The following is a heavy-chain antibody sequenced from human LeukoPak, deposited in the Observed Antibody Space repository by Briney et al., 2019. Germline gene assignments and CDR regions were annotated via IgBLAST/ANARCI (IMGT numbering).Heavy chain of an antibody. V-gene: IGHV4-34*01. J-gene: IGHJ5*02. CDR2: INHSGST. CDR3: ARAPRGGPAAT. Sequence: PSETLSLTCAVYGGSFSGYYWSWIRQPPGKGLEWIGEINHSGSTNYNPSLKSRVTISVDTSKNQFSLKLSSVTAADTAVYYCARAPRGGPAATWGQGTLVTVSS. D-gene: IGHD2-2*01. CDR1: GGSFSGYY.